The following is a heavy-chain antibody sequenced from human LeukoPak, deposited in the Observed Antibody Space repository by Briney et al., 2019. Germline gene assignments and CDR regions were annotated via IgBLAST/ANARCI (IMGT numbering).Heavy chain of an antibody. CDR2: IYYSGSA. J-gene: IGHJ3*02. CDR3: TRSGYHDAFDI. Sequence: PSETLSLTCTVSGGSISSGGYYWSWIRQHPGKGLEWIGYIYYSGSAYYNPSLKSRVTISVDTSKNQFSLKLSSVTAADTAVYYCTRSGYHDAFDIWGKGQWSPSLQ. D-gene: IGHD3-22*01. V-gene: IGHV4-31*03. CDR1: GGSISSGGYY.